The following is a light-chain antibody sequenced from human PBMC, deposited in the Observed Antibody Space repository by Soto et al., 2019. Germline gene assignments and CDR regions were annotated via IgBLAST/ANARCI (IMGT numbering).Light chain of an antibody. Sequence: QSALTQPASMSGSPGQSITISCTGTSSDVGTYNYVSWYQQHSGKAPKVIIYDVSSRPSGVSNRFSGSKYGNTASLTISGLQAEDEADYYCSSYTSSSLVIFGGGTKLTVL. J-gene: IGLJ2*01. V-gene: IGLV2-14*01. CDR2: DVS. CDR1: SSDVGTYNY. CDR3: SSYTSSSLVI.